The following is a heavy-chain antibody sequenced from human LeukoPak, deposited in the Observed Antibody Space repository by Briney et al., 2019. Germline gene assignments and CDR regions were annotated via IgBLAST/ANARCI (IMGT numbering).Heavy chain of an antibody. CDR1: GFTFSSYG. J-gene: IGHJ4*02. CDR2: IWYDGSNK. D-gene: IGHD5-12*01. Sequence: PGRSLRLSCAASGFTFSSYGMHWVRPAPGKGLEWVAVIWYDGSNKYYADSVKGRFTISRDNSKNTLYLQMNRLRAEDTAVYYCAREYGGYPDYWGQGTLVTVSS. CDR3: AREYGGYPDY. V-gene: IGHV3-33*01.